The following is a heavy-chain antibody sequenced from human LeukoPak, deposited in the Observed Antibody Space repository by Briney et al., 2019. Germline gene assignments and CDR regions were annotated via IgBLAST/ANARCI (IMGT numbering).Heavy chain of an antibody. V-gene: IGHV4-61*01. Sequence: PSETLALTCTVSGHSLSSGSYYWNWIRQPPGKGQEWIGYIYYSGNTNYNPSFKSRVTIPIDPSKKQLSLKLSSATAADTAVYYRARGIWSGYPRPDYWGQGTLVTVSS. D-gene: IGHD3-3*01. CDR1: GHSLSSGSYY. CDR2: IYYSGNT. J-gene: IGHJ4*02. CDR3: ARGIWSGYPRPDY.